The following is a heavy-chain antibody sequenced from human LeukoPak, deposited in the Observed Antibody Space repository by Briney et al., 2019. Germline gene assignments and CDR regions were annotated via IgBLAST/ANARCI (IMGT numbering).Heavy chain of an antibody. CDR1: GGSINNYY. D-gene: IGHD3-10*01. CDR3: TRLLWFGEKHFDY. Sequence: SETLSLTCTVSGGSINNYYWSWIRQPAGKGLEWIGRMYSSGSTIDNNYNPSLKSRATMSLDTSKNKISLKLSSVTAADTAVYYCTRLLWFGEKHFDYWGQGTLVTVSS. J-gene: IGHJ4*02. V-gene: IGHV4-4*07. CDR2: MYSSGSTIDN.